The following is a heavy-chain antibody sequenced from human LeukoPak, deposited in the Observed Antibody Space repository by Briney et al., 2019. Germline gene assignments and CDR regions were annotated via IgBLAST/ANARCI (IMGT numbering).Heavy chain of an antibody. D-gene: IGHD1-26*01. CDR2: ISGSGGST. CDR1: GFTFSSYA. CDR3: ANVNQVGATFDY. V-gene: IGHV3-23*01. Sequence: PGGSLRLSCAASGFTFSSYAMSWVRQAPGKGLEWVSAISGSGGSTYYADSVKGRFTISRDSSKNTLYLQMNSLRAEDTAVYYCANVNQVGATFDYWGQGTLVTVSS. J-gene: IGHJ4*02.